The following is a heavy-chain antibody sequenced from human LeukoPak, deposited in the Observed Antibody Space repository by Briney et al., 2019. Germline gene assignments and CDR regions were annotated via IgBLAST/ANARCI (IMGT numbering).Heavy chain of an antibody. CDR1: GGSISSSSYY. CDR2: IYYSGST. Sequence: PSETLSLTCTVSGGSISSSSYYWGWIRQPPGKGLEWLGSIYYSGSTYYNPSLKSRITTSVDTSKNQFSLKLSSVTAADTAVYYCARDYYDSSGYYNFDYWGQGTLVTVSS. J-gene: IGHJ4*02. D-gene: IGHD3-22*01. V-gene: IGHV4-39*07. CDR3: ARDYYDSSGYYNFDY.